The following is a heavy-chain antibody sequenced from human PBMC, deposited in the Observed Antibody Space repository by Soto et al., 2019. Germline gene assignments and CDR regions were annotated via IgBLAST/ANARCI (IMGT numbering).Heavy chain of an antibody. CDR1: GYTFISYG. J-gene: IGHJ3*02. Sequence: HVQLVQSGAEVKKPGASLKVSCKASGYTFISYGVSWVRQAPGQGLEWLGWISPYNGYTNYAQKFQGRITMTTDTSTSTVYMDLRSLRTDDTAVYYCARDQTKWLTDAFDIWGQGNMVVVSS. V-gene: IGHV1-18*01. CDR2: ISPYNGYT. D-gene: IGHD5-12*01. CDR3: ARDQTKWLTDAFDI.